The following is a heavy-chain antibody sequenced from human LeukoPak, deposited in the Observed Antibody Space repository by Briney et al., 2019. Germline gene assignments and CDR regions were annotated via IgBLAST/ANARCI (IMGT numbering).Heavy chain of an antibody. V-gene: IGHV3-48*03. J-gene: IGHJ3*02. Sequence: GGSLRLSCAASGFTFSSYEMNWVRQAPGKGLEWVSYISSSGSTIYYADSVKGRFTISRDNAKNSLYLQMNSLRAEDTAVYYWARGSTIFGVVTPPAFDIWGQGTMVTVSS. CDR3: ARGSTIFGVVTPPAFDI. CDR1: GFTFSSYE. CDR2: ISSSGSTI. D-gene: IGHD3-3*01.